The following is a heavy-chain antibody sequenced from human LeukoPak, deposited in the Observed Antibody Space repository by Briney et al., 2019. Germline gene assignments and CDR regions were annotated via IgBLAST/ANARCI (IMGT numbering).Heavy chain of an antibody. D-gene: IGHD2/OR15-2a*01. CDR3: VRIPNTATFPNCFDP. CDR1: GFTFSSYT. CDR2: ISGSSSHI. V-gene: IGHV3-21*01. Sequence: PGGSLRLSCAAPGFTFSSYTMNWVRQAPGKGLEWISSISGSSSHIYYADSVKGRFTISRDNAKDSLYLQMNSLRAEDTALYYCVRIPNTATFPNCFDPWGQGTLVTVSS. J-gene: IGHJ5*02.